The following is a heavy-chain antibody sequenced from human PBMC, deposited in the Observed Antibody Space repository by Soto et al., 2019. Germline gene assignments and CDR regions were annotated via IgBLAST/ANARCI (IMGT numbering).Heavy chain of an antibody. J-gene: IGHJ5*02. CDR1: GGTFSSYA. V-gene: IGHV1-69*01. D-gene: IGHD5-18*01. CDR3: ARNGFAAMAKYNWFDP. CDR2: IIPIFGTA. Sequence: QVQLVQSGAEVKKPGSSVKVSCKASGGTFSSYAISWVRQAPGQGFEWMGGIIPIFGTANYAQKFQGRVTITADESTSTAYMELSSLRSEDTAVYYCARNGFAAMAKYNWFDPWGQGTLVTVSS.